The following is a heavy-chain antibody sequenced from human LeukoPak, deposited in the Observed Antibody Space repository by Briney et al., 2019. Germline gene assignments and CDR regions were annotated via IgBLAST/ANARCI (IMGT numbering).Heavy chain of an antibody. CDR1: SFTFSSYN. D-gene: IGHD3-22*01. CDR3: ARAIYYYDSSGYYSPSGY. CDR2: ISSSSSYI. Sequence: PGGSLRLSCAASSFTFSSYNMNWVRQAPGKGLEWVSSISSSSSYIYYADSVKGRFTISRDNAKNSLYLQMNSLRAEDTAVYYCARAIYYYDSSGYYSPSGYRGQGTLVTVSS. V-gene: IGHV3-21*01. J-gene: IGHJ4*02.